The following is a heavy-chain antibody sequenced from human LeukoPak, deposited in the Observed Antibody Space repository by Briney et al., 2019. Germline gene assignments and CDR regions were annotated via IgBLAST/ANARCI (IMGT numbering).Heavy chain of an antibody. J-gene: IGHJ3*01. V-gene: IGHV3-74*01. D-gene: IGHD6-13*01. CDR2: TNKDGSGT. CDR3: VREMGSSSYVFDF. Sequence: GGSLRLSCAASGFTFSSYWMHWVRQAPGKGLVWVSRTNKDGSGTTYADSVKGRFTVSRDNAKNTLLLQMNSLRAEDTAVYHCVREMGSSSYVFDFWGQGTMVTVSS. CDR1: GFTFSSYW.